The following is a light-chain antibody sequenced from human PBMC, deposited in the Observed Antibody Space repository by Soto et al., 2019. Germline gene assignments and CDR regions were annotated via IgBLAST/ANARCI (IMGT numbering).Light chain of an antibody. CDR3: QQSYITPWT. V-gene: IGKV1-39*01. CDR1: QSISSY. J-gene: IGKJ1*01. CDR2: DAS. Sequence: EIQMTQSPSSLSASVGDRVTITCRASQSISSYFNWYQQKPGKAPKLLIYDASSLQSGGPSRFRGSGSGTDFTLTISILQPEDFASYYYQQSYITPWTFGQGTKLEIK.